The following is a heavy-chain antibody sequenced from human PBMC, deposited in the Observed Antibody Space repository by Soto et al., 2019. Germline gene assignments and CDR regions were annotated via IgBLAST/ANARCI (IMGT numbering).Heavy chain of an antibody. V-gene: IGHV3-48*03. CDR1: GFTFSSYE. CDR3: ARDRDYYDSSGYCDY. D-gene: IGHD3-22*01. CDR2: ISSSGSTI. Sequence: XVSLRLSCAASGFTFSSYEMNWVRQAPGKGLEWVSYISSSGSTIYYAESVKGRFTISRDNAKNSLYLQMNSLRAEDTAVYYCARDRDYYDSSGYCDYWGQGTLVTVSS. J-gene: IGHJ4*02.